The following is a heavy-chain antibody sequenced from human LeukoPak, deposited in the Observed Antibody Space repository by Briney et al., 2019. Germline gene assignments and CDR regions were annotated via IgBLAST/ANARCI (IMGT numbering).Heavy chain of an antibody. CDR3: ASYCSSTSCYPSDLGY. CDR1: GFTFSSYW. CDR2: INSDGSST. Sequence: GGSLRLSCAASGFTFSSYWMHWVRQAPGKGLVWVSRINSDGSSTSYADSVKGRFTISRDNAKNTLYLQMNSLRAEDTAVYYCASYCSSTSCYPSDLGYWGQGTLVTDSS. D-gene: IGHD2-2*01. V-gene: IGHV3-74*01. J-gene: IGHJ4*02.